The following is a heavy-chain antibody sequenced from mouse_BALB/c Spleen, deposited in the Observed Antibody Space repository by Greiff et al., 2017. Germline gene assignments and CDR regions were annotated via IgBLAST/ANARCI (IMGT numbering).Heavy chain of an antibody. V-gene: IGHV3-6*02. D-gene: IGHD2-4*01. Sequence: EVQLVESGPGLVKPSQSLSLTCTVTGYSITSDYAWNWIRQFPGNKLEWMGYISYDGSNNYNPSLKNRISITRDTSKNQFFLKLNSVTTEDTATYYCARDYDYYYFDYWGQGTTLTVSS. CDR3: ARDYDYYYFDY. J-gene: IGHJ2*01. CDR2: ISYDGSN. CDR1: GYSITSDYA.